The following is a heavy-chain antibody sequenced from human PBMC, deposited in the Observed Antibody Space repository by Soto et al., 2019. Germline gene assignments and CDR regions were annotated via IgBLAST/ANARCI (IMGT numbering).Heavy chain of an antibody. Sequence: EVQLLESGGGLVQPGGSLRLSCAASGFTFSSYAMNWVRQAPGKGLEWVSAISNSGDSIYYADSVKGRFTISRDNSKNTLHLQMNSLRSEDTALYYCANTFFSGSGSYRGWFDPWGQGILVTVSS. CDR3: ANTFFSGSGSYRGWFDP. D-gene: IGHD3-10*01. V-gene: IGHV3-23*01. CDR2: ISNSGDSI. CDR1: GFTFSSYA. J-gene: IGHJ5*02.